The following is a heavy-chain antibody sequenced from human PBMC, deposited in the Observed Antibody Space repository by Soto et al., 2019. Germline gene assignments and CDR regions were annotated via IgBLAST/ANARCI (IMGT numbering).Heavy chain of an antibody. CDR2: ISSNGGST. CDR3: ATAVTRRFYWYFDL. J-gene: IGHJ2*01. Sequence: EVQLVESGGGLVQPGGSLRLSCAASGFTFSSYAMHWVRQAPGKGLEYVSAISSNGGSTYYANSVKGRFTISRDNSKNTLYLQMGSLRAEDMAVYYCATAVTRRFYWYFDLWCRDTLVTVSS. D-gene: IGHD4-17*01. CDR1: GFTFSSYA. V-gene: IGHV3-64*01.